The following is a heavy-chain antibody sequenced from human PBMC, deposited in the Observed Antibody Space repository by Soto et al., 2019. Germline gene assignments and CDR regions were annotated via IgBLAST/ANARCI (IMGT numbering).Heavy chain of an antibody. D-gene: IGHD2-2*01. CDR2: IDYDGTTT. Sequence: EVQLVESGGGLVQPGGSLRLSCAASGFSFDSYWLHWVRQAPGQGPMWVSRIDYDGTTTNYADSVKGRFTIPRDHAKSTLYLLMTSLRPEDPAVYYCTRGPRASSGGTGAYWGKGTLITVSS. J-gene: IGHJ1*01. CDR1: GFSFDSYW. V-gene: IGHV3-74*01. CDR3: TRGPRASSGGTGAY.